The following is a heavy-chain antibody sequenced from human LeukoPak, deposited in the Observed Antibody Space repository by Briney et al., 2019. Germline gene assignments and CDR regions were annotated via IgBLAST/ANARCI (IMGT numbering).Heavy chain of an antibody. CDR1: GGSISSGGYS. CDR3: ARRSRGDSGYELFDY. J-gene: IGHJ4*02. D-gene: IGHD5-12*01. Sequence: SQTLSLTCAVSGGSISSGGYSWSWIRQPPGKGLEWIGYIYHSGSTYYNPSLKSRVTISVDRSKNQFSLKLSSVTAADTAVYYCARRSRGDSGYELFDYWGQGTLVTVSS. CDR2: IYHSGST. V-gene: IGHV4-30-2*01.